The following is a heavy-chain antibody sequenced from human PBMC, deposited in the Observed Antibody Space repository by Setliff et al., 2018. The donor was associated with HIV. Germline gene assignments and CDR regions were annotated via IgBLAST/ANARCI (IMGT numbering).Heavy chain of an antibody. Sequence: PSETLSLTCTVSGYSISSGYYWGWIRQPPGKGLEWIGSIHHSGSTYYNPSLKSRVTISIDTSKNQFSLKLTSVTAADTAVYYCARAGSAAASPLDYWGQGTLVTVSS. V-gene: IGHV4-38-2*02. CDR2: IHHSGST. D-gene: IGHD6-6*01. J-gene: IGHJ4*02. CDR1: GYSISSGYY. CDR3: ARAGSAAASPLDY.